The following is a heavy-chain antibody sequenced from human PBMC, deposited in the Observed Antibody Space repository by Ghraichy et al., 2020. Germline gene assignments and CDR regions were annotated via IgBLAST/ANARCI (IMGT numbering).Heavy chain of an antibody. Sequence: LSLTCTVSGGSISSYYWSWIRQPPGKGLEWIGYIYYSGSTNYNPSLKSRVTISVDTSKNQFSLKLSSVTAADTAVYYCARVRSYYDSSGPHWYFDLWGRGTLVTVSS. CDR1: GGSISSYY. V-gene: IGHV4-59*01. D-gene: IGHD3-22*01. CDR2: IYYSGST. J-gene: IGHJ2*01. CDR3: ARVRSYYDSSGPHWYFDL.